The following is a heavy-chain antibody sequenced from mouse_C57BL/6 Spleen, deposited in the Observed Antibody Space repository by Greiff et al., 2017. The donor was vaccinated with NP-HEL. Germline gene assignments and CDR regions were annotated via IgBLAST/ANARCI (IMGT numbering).Heavy chain of an antibody. D-gene: IGHD1-1*01. J-gene: IGHJ4*01. CDR1: GYTFTSYW. CDR2: IDPSDSYT. Sequence: QVQLQQPGAELVMPGASVKLSCKASGYTFTSYWMHWVKQRPGQGLEWIGEIDPSDSYTNYNQKFKGKSTLTVDKSSSTAYMQLSSLTSEDSAVYYCARELDYYGREDAMDYWGQGTSVTVSS. CDR3: ARELDYYGREDAMDY. V-gene: IGHV1-69*01.